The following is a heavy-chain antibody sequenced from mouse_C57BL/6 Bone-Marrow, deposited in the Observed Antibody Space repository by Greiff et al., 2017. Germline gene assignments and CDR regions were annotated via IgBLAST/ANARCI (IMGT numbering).Heavy chain of an antibody. D-gene: IGHD1-1*01. J-gene: IGHJ1*03. Sequence: VQLRQSGAELVRPGASVTLSCKASGYTFTDYEMHWVKQTPVHGLEWIGAIDPETGGTAYNQKFKGKAILTADKSSSTAYMELRSLTSEDSAVYYCTRWFPLRYWYFDVWGTGTTVTVSS. CDR2: IDPETGGT. V-gene: IGHV1-15*01. CDR1: GYTFTDYE. CDR3: TRWFPLRYWYFDV.